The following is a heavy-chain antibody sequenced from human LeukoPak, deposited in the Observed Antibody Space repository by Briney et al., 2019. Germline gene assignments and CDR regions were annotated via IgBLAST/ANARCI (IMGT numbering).Heavy chain of an antibody. D-gene: IGHD3-9*01. J-gene: IGHJ4*02. CDR3: AKVRTYDILTGYQL. CDR2: ISSSSSTI. V-gene: IGHV3-48*01. CDR1: GFTFSSYS. Sequence: QPGGSLRLSCAASGFTFSSYSMNWVRQAPGKGLEWVSYISSSSSTIYYADSVQGRFTISRDNSKNTLYLQMNSLRAEDTAVYYCAKVRTYDILTGYQLGGQGTLVTVSS.